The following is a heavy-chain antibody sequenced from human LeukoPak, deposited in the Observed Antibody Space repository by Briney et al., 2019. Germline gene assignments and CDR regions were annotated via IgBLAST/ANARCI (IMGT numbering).Heavy chain of an antibody. D-gene: IGHD1-26*01. V-gene: IGHV3-48*03. CDR1: GFTFSAYE. J-gene: IGHJ6*02. CDR2: IGGGGSPI. CDR3: ARGRGSYSMDV. Sequence: GGSLRLSCAASGFTFSAYEMNWVRQAPGKGLEWVSYIGGGGSPIYYADSVKGRFTISRDNAKNSLYLQMNSLRAEDTALYYCARGRGSYSMDVWGQGTTVTVSS.